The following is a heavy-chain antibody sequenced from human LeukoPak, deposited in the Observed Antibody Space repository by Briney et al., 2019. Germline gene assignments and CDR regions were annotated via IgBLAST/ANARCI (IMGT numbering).Heavy chain of an antibody. J-gene: IGHJ1*01. V-gene: IGHV3-21*01. CDR3: TSYRAEYFQH. CDR2: IIRSSST. CDR1: GFTFSNFA. Sequence: GGSLRLSCAASGFTFSNFAMTWVRQAPGKGLEWVSSIIRSSSTYYDDSLKGRFIISRDNAKNSLYPQMNSLRAEDTAVYYCTSYRAEYFQHWGQGTLVTVST.